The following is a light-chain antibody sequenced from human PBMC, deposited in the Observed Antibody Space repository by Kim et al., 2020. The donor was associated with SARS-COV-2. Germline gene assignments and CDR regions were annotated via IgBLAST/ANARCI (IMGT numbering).Light chain of an antibody. CDR3: QRYDSVPLT. J-gene: IGKJ3*01. Sequence: ASFGDRVTITCRPSQDITNYLAWYQQKPGKVPKLLFYAASTLQSGVPSRFSGRGSGTDFTLTISSLQPEDVASYYCQRYDSVPLTFGPGTKVDIK. CDR1: QDITNY. V-gene: IGKV1-27*01. CDR2: AAS.